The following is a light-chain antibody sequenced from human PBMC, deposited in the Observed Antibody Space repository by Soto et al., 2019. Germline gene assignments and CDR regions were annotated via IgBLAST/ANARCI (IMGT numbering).Light chain of an antibody. V-gene: IGKV3-11*01. Sequence: EIVLTQSPATLSLSPGERATLTCRASQSVGSYLAWYQQKPGQAPRLLIYDASNRAIGIPARFSGSGSGTDFTLTISSLEPEDFAVYYCQQRSNWLTFGGGTKVDIK. CDR1: QSVGSY. CDR2: DAS. CDR3: QQRSNWLT. J-gene: IGKJ4*01.